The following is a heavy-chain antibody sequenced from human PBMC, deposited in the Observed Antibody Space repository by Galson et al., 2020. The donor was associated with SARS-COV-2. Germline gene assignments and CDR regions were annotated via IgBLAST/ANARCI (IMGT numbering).Heavy chain of an antibody. CDR1: GFTFSSYA. J-gene: IGHJ4*02. Sequence: TGGSLRLSCAASGFTFSSYAMHWVRQAPGKGLAWVAVISYDGSNKYYADSVKGRFTISRDNSKNTLYLKMNSLRAEDTAVYYCARDRGRYDILTGGDYWGQGTLVTVSS. D-gene: IGHD3-9*01. V-gene: IGHV3-30-3*01. CDR3: ARDRGRYDILTGGDY. CDR2: ISYDGSNK.